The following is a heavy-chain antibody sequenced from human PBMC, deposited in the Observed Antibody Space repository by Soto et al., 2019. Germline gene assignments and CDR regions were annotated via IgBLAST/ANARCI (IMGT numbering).Heavy chain of an antibody. CDR3: ARDLGSSSTNYFDS. CDR1: GFPFSAYC. Sequence: QVQLVESGGGLVKPGGSLRLSCATSGFPFSAYCMRWFRQAPGKGLEWLSYISGSRDNTNSADSVKGRFTISRDNAKNSLFLQMNRLRANDPAVYYCARDLGSSSTNYFDSWGQGTLVTVSS. CDR2: ISGSRDNT. J-gene: IGHJ4*02. D-gene: IGHD3-10*01. V-gene: IGHV3-11*06.